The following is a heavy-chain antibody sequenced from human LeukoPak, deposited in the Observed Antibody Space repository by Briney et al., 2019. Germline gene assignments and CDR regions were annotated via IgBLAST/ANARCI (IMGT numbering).Heavy chain of an antibody. CDR3: ARERMDPTRNWFDP. CDR1: GYTFTSYA. D-gene: IGHD5-24*01. V-gene: IGHV1-3*01. CDR2: INAGNGNT. J-gene: IGHJ5*02. Sequence: GASVKVSCKASGYTFTSYAMNWVRQAPGQGLEWMGWINAGNGNTKYSQKFQGRVTITRDTSASTAYMELSSLRSEDTAVYYCARERMDPTRNWFDPWGQGTLVTVTS.